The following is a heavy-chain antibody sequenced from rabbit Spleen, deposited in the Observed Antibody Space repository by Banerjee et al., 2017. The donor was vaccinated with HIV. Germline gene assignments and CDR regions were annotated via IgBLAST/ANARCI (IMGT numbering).Heavy chain of an antibody. CDR2: IDGGGYT. D-gene: IGHD1-1*01. CDR3: ARTHTDSSAYSG. Sequence: QSVEESGGRLVTPGTPLTLTCTVSGFSLSSYGVSWVRQAPGKGLEWIGYIDGGGYTYYASWAKGRFTISKTSTTVDLKMTSPTTEDTATYFCARTHTDSSAYSGWGPGTLVTVS. CDR1: GFSLSSYG. V-gene: IGHV1S69*01. J-gene: IGHJ2*01.